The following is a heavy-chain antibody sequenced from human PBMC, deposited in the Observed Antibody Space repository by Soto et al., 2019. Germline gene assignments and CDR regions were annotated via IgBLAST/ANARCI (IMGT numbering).Heavy chain of an antibody. CDR2: VSPPFRTS. J-gene: IGHJ6*02. D-gene: IGHD3-10*01. Sequence: QVQLVQSGAEVKKPGSSVKVSCKTSGVSFNNNGIGWVRQAPGHGLEWMGGVSPPFRTSNYARKLQGRISITSDASTGTVNMELSSLTSEDTAQYYCSRVLYYGSGSYSPYGMDVWGQWTTVTVSS. CDR1: GVSFNNNG. CDR3: SRVLYYGSGSYSPYGMDV. V-gene: IGHV1-69*01.